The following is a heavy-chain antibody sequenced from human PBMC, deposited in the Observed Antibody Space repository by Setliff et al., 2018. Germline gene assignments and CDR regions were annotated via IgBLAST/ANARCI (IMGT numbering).Heavy chain of an antibody. CDR3: ARVTNWGLDLRFDP. Sequence: SETLSLTCSVSGDSINHFFWTWVRLSPGKGLEWIGYIYYSGGATYNPSLRGQASIAIGASKAHFSLDLRTVTAADTAVYYCARVTNWGLDLRFDPRGQGILVTVSS. V-gene: IGHV4-59*01. J-gene: IGHJ5*02. CDR1: GDSINHFF. CDR2: IYYSGGA. D-gene: IGHD7-27*01.